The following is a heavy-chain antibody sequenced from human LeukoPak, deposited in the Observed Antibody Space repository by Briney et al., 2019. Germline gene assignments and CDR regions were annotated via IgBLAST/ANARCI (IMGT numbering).Heavy chain of an antibody. D-gene: IGHD3-22*01. CDR2: IYYSGST. J-gene: IGHJ6*03. CDR3: ARDLGNSGYRYDYYMDV. CDR1: GGSLTNYY. V-gene: IGHV4-59*01. Sequence: SETLSLTCTVSGGSLTNYYWSWIRQPPGKGLDWIGHIYYSGSTNYNPSLKSRVTISLDTSKNQFSLKVISVTAADTAVYYCARDLGNSGYRYDYYMDVWGKGTTVTVSS.